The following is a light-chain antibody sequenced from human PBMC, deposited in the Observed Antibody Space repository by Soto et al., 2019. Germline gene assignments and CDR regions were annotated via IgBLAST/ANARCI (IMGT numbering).Light chain of an antibody. Sequence: EIVLTQSTGTLSLSPGESAALSCRASQPVSGNFLAWYQQKPGQSPRLLIYGVSSRASGIPDRFFGSGSGTDFTLTINRLEPEDFAVYYCQQYANSPITFGQGTLLEIK. V-gene: IGKV3-20*01. CDR2: GVS. J-gene: IGKJ5*01. CDR1: QPVSGNF. CDR3: QQYANSPIT.